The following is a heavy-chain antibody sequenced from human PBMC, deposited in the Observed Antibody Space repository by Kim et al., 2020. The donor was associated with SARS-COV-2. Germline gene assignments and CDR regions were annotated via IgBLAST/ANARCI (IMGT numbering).Heavy chain of an antibody. J-gene: IGHJ4*02. D-gene: IGHD1-26*01. CDR1: GFTFSSYE. CDR3: ARVGVGATKPFDY. Sequence: GGSLRLSCAASGFTFSSYEMNWVRQAPGKGLEWVSYISSSGSTIYYADSVKGRFTISRDNAKNSLYLQMNSLRAEDTAVYYCARVGVGATKPFDYWGQGTLVTVSS. V-gene: IGHV3-48*03. CDR2: ISSSGSTI.